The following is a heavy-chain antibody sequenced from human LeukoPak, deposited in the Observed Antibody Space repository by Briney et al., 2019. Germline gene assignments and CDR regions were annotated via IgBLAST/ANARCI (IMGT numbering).Heavy chain of an antibody. CDR1: GGSVSSYY. D-gene: IGHD3-3*01. Sequence: SETLSLTCTVSGGSVSSYYWSWIRQPAGKGLEWIGRIYTTGNTNYNPSLKSRVTMSVDTSKKQFSLKLSSVTAADTAVYYCARLSVPYDFWGAQGDGFDIWGQGTMVTVSS. CDR3: ARLSVPYDFWGAQGDGFDI. J-gene: IGHJ3*02. CDR2: IYTTGNT. V-gene: IGHV4-4*07.